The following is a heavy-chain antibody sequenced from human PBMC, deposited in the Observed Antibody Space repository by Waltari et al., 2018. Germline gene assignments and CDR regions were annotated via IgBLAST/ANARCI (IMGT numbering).Heavy chain of an antibody. CDR3: ARDGGLVDSSGLLDS. D-gene: IGHD3-22*01. CDR1: GGSLSSSF. Sequence: QVQLQESGPGLVKPSETLSLTCTVSGGSLSSSFWRWIRQPAGRGLEWIGRIYTSGSTNYNPSLKSRVTISVDKSRKQFSLKLTSVTAADTAVYYCARDGGLVDSSGLLDSWGQGTLVTVSS. V-gene: IGHV4-4*07. CDR2: IYTSGST. J-gene: IGHJ4*02.